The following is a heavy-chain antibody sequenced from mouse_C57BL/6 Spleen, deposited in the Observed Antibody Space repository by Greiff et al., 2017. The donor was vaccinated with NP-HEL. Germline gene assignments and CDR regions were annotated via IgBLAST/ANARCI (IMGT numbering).Heavy chain of an antibody. Sequence: VQLQQSGPELVKPGASVKISCKASGYSFTGYYMNWVKQSPEKSLEWIGKINPSHGETTYNQKFKAKATLTVDKSASTADMQLKSLTSEDSAVYYCAREGLTGTNAMDYWGQGTSVTVSS. CDR2: INPSHGET. J-gene: IGHJ4*01. CDR1: GYSFTGYY. D-gene: IGHD4-1*01. CDR3: AREGLTGTNAMDY. V-gene: IGHV1-42*01.